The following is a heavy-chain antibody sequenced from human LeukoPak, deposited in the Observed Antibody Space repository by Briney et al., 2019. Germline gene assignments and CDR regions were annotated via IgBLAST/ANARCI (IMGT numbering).Heavy chain of an antibody. CDR3: VRGPYGASISKWFDP. CDR2: IYYSGDT. J-gene: IGHJ5*02. V-gene: IGHV4-59*01. Sequence: SETLSLTCTVSGGSISNYYWNWIRQSPGGGLEWIGYIYYSGDTAYNPSLRSRVTFSVDTSKNQFSLQLRSVTTADTAVYYCVRGPYGASISKWFDPWGQGTQVIVSP. D-gene: IGHD4/OR15-4a*01. CDR1: GGSISNYY.